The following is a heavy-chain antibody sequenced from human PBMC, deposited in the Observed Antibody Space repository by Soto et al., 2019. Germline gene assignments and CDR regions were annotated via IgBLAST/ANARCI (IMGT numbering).Heavy chain of an antibody. V-gene: IGHV3-74*01. J-gene: IGHJ6*03. CDR1: GFTFNTYW. CDR2: ISSDGGRT. Sequence: EVQLVESGGGLVQPGGSLRLSCAASGFTFNTYWMHWVRQAPGKGLVWVSRISSDGGRTNYADSVKGRFTISRHSAKNTLYLQMNSLRAEDTAVYYCARGELTFYYYYMDVWGKGTTVTVSS. CDR3: ARGELTFYYYYMDV. D-gene: IGHD1-26*01.